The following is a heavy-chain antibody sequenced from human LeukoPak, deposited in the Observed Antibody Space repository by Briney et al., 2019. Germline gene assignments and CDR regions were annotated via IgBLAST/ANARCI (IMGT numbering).Heavy chain of an antibody. CDR2: IFYTGST. CDR3: ARARIVGATSFDY. D-gene: IGHD1-26*01. J-gene: IGHJ4*02. V-gene: IGHV4-61*10. CDR1: GGSISSGCYY. Sequence: SETLSLTCTVSGGSISSGCYYWSWIRQPAGKGLEWIGYIFYTGSTNYNPSLKSRVTISVDTSKNQFSLKLSSVTAADTAVYYCARARIVGATSFDYWGQGTLVTVSS.